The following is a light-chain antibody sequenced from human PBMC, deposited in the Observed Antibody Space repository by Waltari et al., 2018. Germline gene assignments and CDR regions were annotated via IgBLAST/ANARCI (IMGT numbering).Light chain of an antibody. CDR3: NSRDSRGHPLV. CDR1: SLRYYY. V-gene: IGLV3-19*01. Sequence: SSELTQDPVVSVALGQTVRITCQGDSLRYYYANWYHQNTGQAPVLVMYGKNNRPSGIPDRFFGSYSGTPASFIITWAQAEDEGDYYCNSRDSRGHPLVFGTGTKVTVL. CDR2: GKN. J-gene: IGLJ1*01.